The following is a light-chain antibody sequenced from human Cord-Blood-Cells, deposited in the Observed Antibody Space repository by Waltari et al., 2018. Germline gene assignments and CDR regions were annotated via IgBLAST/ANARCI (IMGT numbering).Light chain of an antibody. V-gene: IGLV2-23*01. CDR3: CSYAGSSTLV. Sequence: QSALTQPAPVSGSPGPSIPTSCPGTSSDVGSYNLVSWYQQHPGKAPKLMIYDGSIRPSGVSNRFSGSKSGNTASLTISGLQAEDEADYYCCSYAGSSTLVFGGGTKLTVL. J-gene: IGLJ2*01. CDR1: SSDVGSYNL. CDR2: DGS.